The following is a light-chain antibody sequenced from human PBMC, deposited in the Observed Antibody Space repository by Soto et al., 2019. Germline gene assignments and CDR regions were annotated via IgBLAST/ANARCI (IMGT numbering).Light chain of an antibody. V-gene: IGKV3-15*01. J-gene: IGKJ1*01. CDR1: QSIRSN. Sequence: EVVMTQSPATLSVSPGERATLSCRASQSIRSNLAWYQQKPGQAPRLLIYGASTRATGIPARFSGSVSGTKFTLTISSLQSEDFAVYYCQQYENWPPWTFGQGTKVDIK. CDR3: QQYENWPPWT. CDR2: GAS.